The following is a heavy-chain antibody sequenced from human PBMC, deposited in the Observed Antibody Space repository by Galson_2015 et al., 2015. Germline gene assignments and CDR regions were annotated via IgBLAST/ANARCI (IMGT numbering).Heavy chain of an antibody. Sequence: SETLSLTCTVSGGSISSSYWSWIRQPPGKGLEWIGYIYYSGTTNYNPSLKSRATISVDTSKSQFSLRLSSVTAADTAVYYCARRDTATDFDSWGQGTLVTVSS. CDR1: GGSISSSY. CDR3: ARRDTATDFDS. CDR2: IYYSGTT. D-gene: IGHD5-18*01. J-gene: IGHJ4*02. V-gene: IGHV4-59*08.